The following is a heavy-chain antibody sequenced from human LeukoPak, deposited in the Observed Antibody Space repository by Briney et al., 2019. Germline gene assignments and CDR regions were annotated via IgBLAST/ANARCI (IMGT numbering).Heavy chain of an antibody. CDR1: GYTFTGYY. V-gene: IGHV1-2*02. Sequence: ASVPVSCQASGYTFTGYYMHGLRQPPAQGLDGMGWINPNRCDTHYAQKFPGRVTQTRDTSLSTAYMELSRLRSDDTAVYYCARGEAMVGATIDYWGQGTMVTVSS. CDR3: ARGEAMVGATIDY. D-gene: IGHD1-26*01. J-gene: IGHJ4*02. CDR2: INPNRCDT.